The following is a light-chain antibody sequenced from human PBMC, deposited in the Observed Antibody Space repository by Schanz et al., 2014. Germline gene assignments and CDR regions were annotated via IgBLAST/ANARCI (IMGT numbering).Light chain of an antibody. J-gene: IGKJ1*01. CDR2: DAS. V-gene: IGKV3-11*01. CDR3: QHRLNWLPWT. CDR1: QSISDY. Sequence: IVLTQSPATLSLSPGERATLSCRASQSISDYLAWYQEKPGQAPRLLIYDASHRASGIPGRFSGSGSGTDFTLTISSLEPEDVAIYYCQHRLNWLPWTFGQGTKVEI.